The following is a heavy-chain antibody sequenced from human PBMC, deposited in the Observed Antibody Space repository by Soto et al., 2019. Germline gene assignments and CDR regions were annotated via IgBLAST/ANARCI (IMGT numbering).Heavy chain of an antibody. CDR2: IWYDGSNK. V-gene: IGHV3-33*01. D-gene: IGHD6-6*01. CDR1: GFTFSSYG. CDR3: ARDKGSSSSYFDY. J-gene: IGHJ4*02. Sequence: SGGSLRLSCAASGFTFSSYGMHWVRQAPGKGLEWVAVIWYDGSNKYYADSVKGRFTISRDNSKNTLYLQMNSLGAEDTAVYYCARDKGSSSSYFDYWAQGTLVTVSS.